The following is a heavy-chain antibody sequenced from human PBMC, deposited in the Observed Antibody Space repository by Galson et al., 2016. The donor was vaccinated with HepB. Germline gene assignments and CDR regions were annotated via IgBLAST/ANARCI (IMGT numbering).Heavy chain of an antibody. J-gene: IGHJ4*02. V-gene: IGHV4-34*01. CDR2: ISDSGDI. CDR1: GALLRGQY. Sequence: SETLSLTCAVSGALLRGQYRSWIRQPPGKGLEWIGEISDSGDINYNPSLKSRVTLSVDTSKNQLSLKLSSVTAADTAVYYCAHSSGWYFFDYWGQGNMVTVSS. D-gene: IGHD6-19*01. CDR3: AHSSGWYFFDY.